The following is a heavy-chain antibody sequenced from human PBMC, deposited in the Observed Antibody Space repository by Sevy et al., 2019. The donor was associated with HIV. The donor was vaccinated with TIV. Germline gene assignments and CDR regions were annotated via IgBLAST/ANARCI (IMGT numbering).Heavy chain of an antibody. J-gene: IGHJ3*02. CDR1: GFAFSNYA. CDR2: IGYDTINK. CDR3: AKFPPERAFDI. Sequence: GGSLRLSCAASGFAFSNYAMHWVRQAPGKGLEWVAVIGYDTINKDYADSVKGRFTISRDNSKSTLYLQMNSLRAEDTAVYYCAKFPPERAFDIWGQGTMVTVSS. V-gene: IGHV3-30*18.